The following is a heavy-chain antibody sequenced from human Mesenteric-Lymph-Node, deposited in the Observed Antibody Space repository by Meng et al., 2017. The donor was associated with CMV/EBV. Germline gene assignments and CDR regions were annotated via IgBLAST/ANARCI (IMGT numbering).Heavy chain of an antibody. J-gene: IGHJ5*02. CDR1: GYTFTSYD. Sequence: ASVKVSCKASGYTFTSYDINWVRQATGQGLEWMGWMNPNSGNTGYAQKFQGRVTITRNTSISTAYMELSSLRSEDTAVYYCARVGGGSPYYYDRRMDGEGFDPWGQGTLVTVSS. V-gene: IGHV1-8*03. D-gene: IGHD3-16*01. CDR2: MNPNSGNT. CDR3: ARVGGGSPYYYDRRMDGEGFDP.